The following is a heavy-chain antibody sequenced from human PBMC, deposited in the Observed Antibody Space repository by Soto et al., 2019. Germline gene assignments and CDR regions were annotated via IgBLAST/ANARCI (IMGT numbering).Heavy chain of an antibody. D-gene: IGHD2-15*01. J-gene: IGHJ6*03. Sequence: SETLSLTCTVSGGSISSYYWSWIRQPPGKGLEWIGYIYYSGSTNYNPSLKSRVTISVDTSKNQFSLKLSSVTAADTAVYYCARLGVVVVAARHYYMDVWGKGTTVTVSS. CDR1: GGSISSYY. CDR3: ARLGVVVVAARHYYMDV. CDR2: IYYSGST. V-gene: IGHV4-59*08.